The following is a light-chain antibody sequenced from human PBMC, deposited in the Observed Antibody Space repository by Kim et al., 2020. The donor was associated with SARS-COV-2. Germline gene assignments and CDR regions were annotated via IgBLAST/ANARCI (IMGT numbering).Light chain of an antibody. V-gene: IGLV4-69*01. CDR3: QAWGTGIQV. CDR1: SGHSSYA. Sequence: ASVKLTCTPSSGHSSYAIAWHQQQPGKGPRSLMQVTTDGGYSRGDGIPDRFSGSSSGAERYLTISSLHSEDEADYYCQAWGTGIQVFGGGTQLTVL. J-gene: IGLJ3*02. CDR2: VTTDGGY.